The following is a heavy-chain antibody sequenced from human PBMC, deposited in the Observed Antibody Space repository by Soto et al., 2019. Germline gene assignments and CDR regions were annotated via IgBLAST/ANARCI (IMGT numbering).Heavy chain of an antibody. CDR2: ISYDGGNK. Sequence: GGSLRLSCAASGFTFSSYAMHWVRQAPGKGLGWVAVISYDGGNKYYADPVKSRFTNYRDNSKNTLYLQMNSLRAEDTAVYYRARDYCSGGSCTIHCWGQGTMVTVSS. CDR3: ARDYCSGGSCTIHC. J-gene: IGHJ4*02. CDR1: GFTFSSYA. D-gene: IGHD2-15*01. V-gene: IGHV3-30-3*01.